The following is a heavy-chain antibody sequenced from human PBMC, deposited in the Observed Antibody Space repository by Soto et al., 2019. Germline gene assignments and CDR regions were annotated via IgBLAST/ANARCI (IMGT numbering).Heavy chain of an antibody. CDR1: GYSFTSYW. CDR3: ARQQGADYYYYGMDV. CDR2: IYPGDSDT. V-gene: IGHV5-51*01. Sequence: GESLKISCKGSGYSFTSYWIGWVRQMPGKGLEWMGIIYPGDSDTRYSPSFQGQVTISADKSISTAYLQWSSLKASDTAMYYCARQQGADYYYYGMDVWCQGTTVTVSS. J-gene: IGHJ6*02.